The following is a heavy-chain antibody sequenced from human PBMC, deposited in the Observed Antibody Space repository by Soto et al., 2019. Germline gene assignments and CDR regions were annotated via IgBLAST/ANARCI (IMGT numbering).Heavy chain of an antibody. CDR1: GGSFSGYY. V-gene: IGHV4-34*01. CDR2: IHHSGST. D-gene: IGHD2-2*01. Sequence: QVQLQQWGAGLLKPSETLSLTCAVYGGSFSGYYWSWIRQPPGKGLEWIGEIHHSGSTNYNPSLKSRVTISEDTSKNQFSLMLRSVTDADTAVYYCARYCSSSSCYGVFDYWGQETLVTVSS. J-gene: IGHJ4*02. CDR3: ARYCSSSSCYGVFDY.